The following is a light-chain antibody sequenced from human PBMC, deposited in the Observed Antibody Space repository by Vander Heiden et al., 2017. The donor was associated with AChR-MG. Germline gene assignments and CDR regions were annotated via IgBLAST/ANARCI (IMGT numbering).Light chain of an antibody. Sequence: SSELTQDPAVSVALGQTVRITCQGDSLRSYYASWYQQKPGQAPVLVIYGKNNRPSGIPDRFSGYSSGNTASLTITGAQAEDEADYYCNSRDSSGPVVFGGGTKLTVL. CDR1: SLRSYY. CDR3: NSRDSSGPVV. J-gene: IGLJ2*01. V-gene: IGLV3-19*01. CDR2: GKN.